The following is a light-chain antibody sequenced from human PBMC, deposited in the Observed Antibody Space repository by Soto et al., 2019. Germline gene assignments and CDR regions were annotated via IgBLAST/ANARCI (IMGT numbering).Light chain of an antibody. V-gene: IGKV3-20*01. Sequence: IVLSQSPDTLSLSNGERSPHSGRASQSVSSSYLAWYQQKPGQGPRLLIYGASSRATGIPDRFSGSGSGTDFTLTISRLEPEDFAVYYCQQDGSSPFTFGPGTKVDIK. CDR3: QQDGSSPFT. J-gene: IGKJ3*01. CDR1: QSVSSSY. CDR2: GAS.